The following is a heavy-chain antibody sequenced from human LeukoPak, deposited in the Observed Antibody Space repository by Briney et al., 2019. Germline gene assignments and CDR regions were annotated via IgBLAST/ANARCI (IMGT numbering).Heavy chain of an antibody. D-gene: IGHD5-24*01. CDR2: IDSSGSNT. J-gene: IGHJ4*02. CDR3: GRGWAVDF. Sequence: GGSLRLSCVVSGFTFSTYWMHWVRQGPGKGLVWVSRIDSSGSNTLYADSVRGRFTISRDNAKNTLYLQMSSLRVEDTAMYYCGRGWAVDFWGQGTLVTVSS. CDR1: GFTFSTYW. V-gene: IGHV3-74*01.